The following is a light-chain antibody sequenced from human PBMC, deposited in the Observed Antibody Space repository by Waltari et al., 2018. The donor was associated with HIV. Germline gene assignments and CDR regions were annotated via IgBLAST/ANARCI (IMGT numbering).Light chain of an antibody. V-gene: IGLV3-25*03. J-gene: IGLJ3*02. Sequence: SYELTQPPSASVSPGQMARISCSGDALPTPYVFWYQQRPGQAPVMVIHRDKERPSGTPDRFSGSSAGTTVTLTISGVQAEDEADYYCQSADSTGTYWVFGGGTKLTVL. CDR1: ALPTPY. CDR3: QSADSTGTYWV. CDR2: RDK.